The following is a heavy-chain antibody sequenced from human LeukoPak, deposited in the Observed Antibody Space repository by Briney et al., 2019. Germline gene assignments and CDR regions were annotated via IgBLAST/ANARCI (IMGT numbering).Heavy chain of an antibody. D-gene: IGHD3-9*01. Sequence: YPGASLRLSCAASGFTFSSYAMSWVRQAPGKGLEWVSAITGGGSGIYYADSMKSRFTISRDNSKNTLYLQINGLRAEDTAVYCCAKWGDYDVLTGYYVSDYWGQGTLVTVSS. CDR2: ITGGGSGI. CDR3: AKWGDYDVLTGYYVSDY. CDR1: GFTFSSYA. J-gene: IGHJ4*02. V-gene: IGHV3-23*01.